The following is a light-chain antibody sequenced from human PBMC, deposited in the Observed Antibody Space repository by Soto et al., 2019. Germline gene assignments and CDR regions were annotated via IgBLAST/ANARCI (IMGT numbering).Light chain of an antibody. Sequence: QSAPTQPASVSGSPGQSITISCTGTSSDVGGYNYVSWYQQHPGKDPKLMIYDVTNRPSGVSNRFSGSKSGNTASLTISGLQAEDEADYYCISSTSSSTVVVGGRTKLTVL. CDR2: DVT. J-gene: IGLJ2*01. CDR1: SSDVGGYNY. V-gene: IGLV2-14*01. CDR3: ISSTSSSTVV.